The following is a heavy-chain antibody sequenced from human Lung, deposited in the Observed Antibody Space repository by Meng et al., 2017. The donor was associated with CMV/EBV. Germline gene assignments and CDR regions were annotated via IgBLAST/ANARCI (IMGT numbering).Heavy chain of an antibody. D-gene: IGHD3-22*01. CDR2: AYYRSKWYT. Sequence: TLSLXCAISGDSVSANNTAWNWFRQSPSRGLEWLGRAYYRSKWYTDYAVSVKRRTTINPETSKNQFSLQLTSVTPEDTAVYYCSRGYDNSLDYWGQGTLVTVSS. V-gene: IGHV6-1*01. CDR1: GDSVSANNTA. J-gene: IGHJ4*02. CDR3: SRGYDNSLDY.